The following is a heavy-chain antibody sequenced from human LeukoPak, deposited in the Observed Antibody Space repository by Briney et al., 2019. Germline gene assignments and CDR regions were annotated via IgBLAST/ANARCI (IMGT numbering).Heavy chain of an antibody. CDR3: ARVYCSSTSCRKHDAFDI. D-gene: IGHD2-2*01. CDR1: GYTFTSYG. Sequence: GASVKVSCKASGYTFTSYGISWVRQTPGQGLEWMGWISAYNGNTNYAQKLQGRVTMTTDTSTSTAYMELRSLRSDDTAVYYCARVYCSSTSCRKHDAFDIWGQGTMVTVSS. V-gene: IGHV1-18*01. J-gene: IGHJ3*02. CDR2: ISAYNGNT.